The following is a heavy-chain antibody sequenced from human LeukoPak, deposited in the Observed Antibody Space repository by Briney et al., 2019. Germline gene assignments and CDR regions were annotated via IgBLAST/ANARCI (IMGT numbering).Heavy chain of an antibody. Sequence: GGSLRLSCAASGFTFSSYAMSWVRQAPGKGLEWVSGISGSGGSTYYADSVKGRFTISRDNSKNTLYVQMNSLRAEDTAVYYCAKASSRWYFDGWGQGTLVTVSS. V-gene: IGHV3-23*01. D-gene: IGHD6-13*01. CDR3: AKASSRWYFDG. CDR2: ISGSGGST. J-gene: IGHJ4*02. CDR1: GFTFSSYA.